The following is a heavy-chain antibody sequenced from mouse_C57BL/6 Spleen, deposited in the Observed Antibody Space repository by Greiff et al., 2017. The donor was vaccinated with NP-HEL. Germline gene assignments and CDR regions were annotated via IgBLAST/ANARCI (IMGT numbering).Heavy chain of an antibody. CDR2: IDPSDSYT. Sequence: VQLQQSGAELVKPGASVKLSCKASGYTFTSYWMQWVKQRPGQGLEWIGEIDPSDSYTNYNQKFKGKATLTVDTSSSTAYMQLSSLTSEDSAVYYCARWDGYYVRAMDYWGQGTSVTVSS. CDR1: GYTFTSYW. V-gene: IGHV1-50*01. J-gene: IGHJ4*01. CDR3: ARWDGYYVRAMDY. D-gene: IGHD2-3*01.